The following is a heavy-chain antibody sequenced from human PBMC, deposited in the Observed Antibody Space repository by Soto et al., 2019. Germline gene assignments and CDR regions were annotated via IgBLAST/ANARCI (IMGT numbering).Heavy chain of an antibody. CDR1: GFTFSSYA. CDR2: ISGSGDST. J-gene: IGHJ4*02. D-gene: IGHD1-26*01. Sequence: EVQLLESGGGLVQPGGSLRLSCAASGFTFSSYAMSWVRQAPGKGLEWVSVISGSGDSTYYADSVKGRFTISRDNSKNTLYLKMNSLRAEDTAVYYCARRGSGSYYDYWGQGTLVTVSS. CDR3: ARRGSGSYYDY. V-gene: IGHV3-23*01.